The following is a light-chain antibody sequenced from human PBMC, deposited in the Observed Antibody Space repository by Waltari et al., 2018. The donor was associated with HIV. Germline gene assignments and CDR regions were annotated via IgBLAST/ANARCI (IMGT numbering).Light chain of an antibody. CDR1: SSDVGAYNY. Sequence: QSALTQPPSASGPPGQSVTISCTGTSSDVGAYNYVSWYQQHPGKAPKLMIYEVSKRPSGVPDRFFGSKSGNTASLTVSGLQAEDEADYYCTSYAGSNTYVFGTGTKVTVL. CDR2: EVS. J-gene: IGLJ1*01. V-gene: IGLV2-8*01. CDR3: TSYAGSNTYV.